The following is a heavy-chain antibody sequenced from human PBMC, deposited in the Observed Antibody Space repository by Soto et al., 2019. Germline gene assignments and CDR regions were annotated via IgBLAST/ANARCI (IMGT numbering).Heavy chain of an antibody. Sequence: SETLSLTCAVSGGSISSSNWWSWVRQPPGKGLEWIGEIYHSGSTNYNPSLKSRVTISVDKSKNQFSLKLSSVTAADTAVYYCARASDGYGDYGSFDYWGQGTLVTVSS. V-gene: IGHV4-4*02. CDR1: GGSISSSNW. CDR2: IYHSGST. J-gene: IGHJ4*02. CDR3: ARASDGYGDYGSFDY. D-gene: IGHD4-17*01.